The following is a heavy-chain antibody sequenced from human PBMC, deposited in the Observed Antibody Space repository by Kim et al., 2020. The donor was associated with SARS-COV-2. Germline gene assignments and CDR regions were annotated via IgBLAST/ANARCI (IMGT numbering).Heavy chain of an antibody. J-gene: IGHJ5*02. V-gene: IGHV3-7*01. CDR1: GFTFSSYW. Sequence: GGSLRLSCAASGFTFSSYWMSWVRQAPGKGLEWVANIKQDGSEKYYVDSVKGRFTISRDNAKNSLYLQMNSLRAEDTAVYYCATIPRALITMVRGGGFDPWGQGTLVTVSS. D-gene: IGHD3-10*01. CDR3: ATIPRALITMVRGGGFDP. CDR2: IKQDGSEK.